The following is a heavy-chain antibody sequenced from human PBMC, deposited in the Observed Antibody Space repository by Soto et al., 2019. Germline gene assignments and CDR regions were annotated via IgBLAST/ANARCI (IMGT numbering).Heavy chain of an antibody. CDR2: ISAYNGNT. J-gene: IGHJ4*02. V-gene: IGHV1-18*01. CDR3: ARDDRGYCSGGSCYSDY. CDR1: GYTFTSYG. Sequence: QVQLVQSGAEVKKPGASVKVSCKASGYTFTSYGISWVRQAPGQGLEWMGWISAYNGNTNYAQKLQGRVTMTTDTSTRTAYMERRSLRSDDTAVYYCARDDRGYCSGGSCYSDYWGQGTLVTVSS. D-gene: IGHD2-15*01.